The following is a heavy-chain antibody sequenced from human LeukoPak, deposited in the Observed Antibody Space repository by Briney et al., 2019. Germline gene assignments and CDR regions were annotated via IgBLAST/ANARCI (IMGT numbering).Heavy chain of an antibody. Sequence: SETLSLTCTASGGSISGYYWSWIRQPPGKGLEWIGYIYYSGSTNYNPSLKSRVTISVDTSKNQFSLKLSSVTAADTAVYYCARDRGSLRYYFDYWGQGTLVTVSS. J-gene: IGHJ4*02. CDR2: IYYSGST. CDR1: GGSISGYY. CDR3: ARDRGSLRYYFDY. D-gene: IGHD1-26*01. V-gene: IGHV4-59*01.